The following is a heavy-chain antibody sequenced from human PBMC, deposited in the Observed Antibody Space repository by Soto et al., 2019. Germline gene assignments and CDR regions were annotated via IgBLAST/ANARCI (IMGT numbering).Heavy chain of an antibody. CDR2: ISGSGGSI. CDR1: GFTFSTYA. V-gene: IGHV3-23*01. Sequence: EVQLLESGGGLVQPGGSLRLSCAASGFTFSTYAMNWVRQAPGNGLEWVSAISGSGGSIHYADSVKGRFTISRDNSKNTLYRQMNSLRDEDTAVDHCVKGYWKGDVWGQGTTVTVSS. J-gene: IGHJ6*02. D-gene: IGHD1-1*01. CDR3: VKGYWKGDV.